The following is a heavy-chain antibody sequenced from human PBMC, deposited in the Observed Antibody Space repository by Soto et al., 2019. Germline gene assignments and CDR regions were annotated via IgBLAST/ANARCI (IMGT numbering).Heavy chain of an antibody. CDR2: ISGSGSPT. D-gene: IGHD1-26*01. CDR1: GFTYRSYA. Sequence: GGSLRLSCAASGFTYRSYAMTWVRQAPGRGLEWVSAISGSGSPTYYADSVKGRFTISRDNSKSTLYLQMNSLRADDTAVYYCARDMSGGTYNYYYGMDVWGQGTTVTVSS. J-gene: IGHJ6*02. V-gene: IGHV3-23*01. CDR3: ARDMSGGTYNYYYGMDV.